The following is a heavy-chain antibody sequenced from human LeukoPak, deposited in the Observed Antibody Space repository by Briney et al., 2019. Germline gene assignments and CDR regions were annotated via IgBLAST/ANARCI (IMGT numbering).Heavy chain of an antibody. V-gene: IGHV1-18*01. D-gene: IGHD3-22*01. CDR1: GYTFTSYG. J-gene: IGHJ5*02. CDR2: ISAYSGDT. CDR3: ARAYDSSGYYQNWFDP. Sequence: VASVKVSCKASGYTFTSYGISWVRQAPGQGLEWMGWISAYSGDTNYAQKFQGRATMTTDTSTSTAYMELRSLSSDDTAVYYCARAYDSSGYYQNWFDPWGQGTLVTVSS.